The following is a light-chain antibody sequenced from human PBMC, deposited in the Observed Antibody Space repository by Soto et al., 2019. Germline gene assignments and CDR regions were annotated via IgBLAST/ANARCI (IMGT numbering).Light chain of an antibody. J-gene: IGKJ5*01. V-gene: IGKV1D-12*01. CDR1: QGITNR. CDR3: QQANSFPIT. Sequence: DIQMTQSPSSVSASVGDRVTITCRASQGITNRLAWYQQKPGKAPKLLIYEASSLQSGVPSRISGSGSGTDFTLTISSLQPEDFATYYCQQANSFPITFRQGTRLETK. CDR2: EAS.